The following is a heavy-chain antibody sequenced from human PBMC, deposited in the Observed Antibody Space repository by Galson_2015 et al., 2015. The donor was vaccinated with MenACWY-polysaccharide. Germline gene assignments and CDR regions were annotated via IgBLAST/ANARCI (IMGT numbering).Heavy chain of an antibody. D-gene: IGHD1-26*01. CDR1: GFTFSSYS. J-gene: IGHJ4*02. CDR3: ARVLKGLVGATPDY. V-gene: IGHV3-48*02. Sequence: SPRLSCAASGFTFSSYSMNWVRQAPGKGLEWVSYISSGGTIYYANSVKGRFTISRDNAKNSLYLQMNSLRDDDTAVYYCARVLKGLVGATPDYWGQGTLVTVSS. CDR2: ISSGGTI.